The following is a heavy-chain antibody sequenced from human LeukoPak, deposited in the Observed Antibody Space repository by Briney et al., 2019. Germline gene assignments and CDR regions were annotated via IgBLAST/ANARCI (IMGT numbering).Heavy chain of an antibody. J-gene: IGHJ3*02. CDR1: GYTFTSYG. CDR3: ASHKYCSSSSCYAFDI. CDR2: ISAYSSNT. D-gene: IGHD2-2*01. V-gene: IGHV1-18*01. Sequence: ASVRVSCKAPGYTFTSYGISWVRQAPGQGLEWMGWISAYSSNTNYAQKLQGRVTMTADTSTSTAYMELRSLRSDDTAVYYCASHKYCSSSSCYAFDIWGQGTMVTVSS.